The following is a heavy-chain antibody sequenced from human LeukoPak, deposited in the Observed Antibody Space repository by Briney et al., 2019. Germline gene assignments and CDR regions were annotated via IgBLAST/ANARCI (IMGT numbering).Heavy chain of an antibody. CDR3: ARPSRSTGPAY. D-gene: IGHD2-2*01. V-gene: IGHV3-48*02. J-gene: IGHJ4*02. CDR1: GVTCSNYS. Sequence: PGGSLRLSCAASGVTCSNYSMNWVRQAPGQGLEWVSWISSTSNTIYYADSVKGRFTISRDNAKNSLDLQMNSLRDEDTAVYYCARPSRSTGPAYWGQGTLVTVSS. CDR2: ISSTSNTI.